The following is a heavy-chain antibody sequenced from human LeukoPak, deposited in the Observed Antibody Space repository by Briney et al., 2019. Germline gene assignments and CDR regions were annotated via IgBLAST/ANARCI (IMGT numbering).Heavy chain of an antibody. CDR2: IYYSGST. Sequence: PSETLSLTCTVSGGSISSYYWSWIRQPPGKGLEWIGYIYYSGSTNYNPSLKSRVTISVDTSKNQFSLKLSSVTAADTAVYYCARLIAGWLGGYYMDVWGKGTTVTISS. J-gene: IGHJ6*03. V-gene: IGHV4-59*08. D-gene: IGHD6-19*01. CDR3: ARLIAGWLGGYYMDV. CDR1: GGSISSYY.